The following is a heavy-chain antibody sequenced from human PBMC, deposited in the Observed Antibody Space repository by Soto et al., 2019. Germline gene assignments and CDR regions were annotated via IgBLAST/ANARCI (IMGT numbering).Heavy chain of an antibody. J-gene: IGHJ4*02. V-gene: IGHV1-69*06. CDR3: ARGRYCSGGSCSDFDY. Sequence: QVQLVQSGAEVKKPGSSVKVSCKASGGTFSSYATSWVRQAPGQGLEWMGGIIPIFGTANYAQKFQGRVTITADKSTSTAYMELSSLRSEDTAVYYCARGRYCSGGSCSDFDYWGQGTLVTVSS. CDR2: IIPIFGTA. D-gene: IGHD2-15*01. CDR1: GGTFSSYA.